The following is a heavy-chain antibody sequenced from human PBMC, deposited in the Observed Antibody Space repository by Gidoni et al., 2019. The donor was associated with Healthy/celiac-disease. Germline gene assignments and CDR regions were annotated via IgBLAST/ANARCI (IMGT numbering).Heavy chain of an antibody. CDR1: GFTFADYA. D-gene: IGHD3-16*01. Sequence: EVQLVESGGGLVQPGRSLRLSCAASGFTFADYAMHCVRQAPGKGLAGVSGLSWNRGSIGYADSVKGRFTISRDNAKNSLYLQMNSLRAEDTALYYCAKDTPLRPYDYVWGSSSDQKLRRGAYWYFDLWGRGTLVTVSS. J-gene: IGHJ2*01. V-gene: IGHV3-9*01. CDR2: LSWNRGSI. CDR3: AKDTPLRPYDYVWGSSSDQKLRRGAYWYFDL.